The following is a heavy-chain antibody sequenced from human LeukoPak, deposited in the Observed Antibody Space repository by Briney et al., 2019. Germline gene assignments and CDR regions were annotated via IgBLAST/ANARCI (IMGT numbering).Heavy chain of an antibody. J-gene: IGHJ3*02. CDR2: IWYDGSNK. V-gene: IGHV3-33*01. Sequence: PGGSLRLSCAASGFTFSSYGMHWVRQAPGKGLEWVAVIWYDGSNKYYADSVKGRFTISRDNSKNTLYLQKNSLRAEDTAVYYCAREVVESGYDLDAFDIWGQGTMVTVSS. CDR1: GFTFSSYG. D-gene: IGHD5-12*01. CDR3: AREVVESGYDLDAFDI.